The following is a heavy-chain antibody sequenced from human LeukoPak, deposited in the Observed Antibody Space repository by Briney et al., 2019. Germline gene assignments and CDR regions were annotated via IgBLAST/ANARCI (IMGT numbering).Heavy chain of an antibody. CDR3: ARLLGYCSSTSCYHYYYYYMDV. V-gene: IGHV3-21*01. CDR1: GFTFSSYS. CDR2: ISSRSSYI. J-gene: IGHJ6*03. D-gene: IGHD2-2*01. Sequence: GGYLRLSCAASGFTFSSYSMNWVRQAPGKGLEWVSSISSRSSYIYYADSVKGRFTISRDNAKNSLYLQMNSLRAEDTAVYYCARLLGYCSSTSCYHYYYYYMDVWGKGTTVTVSS.